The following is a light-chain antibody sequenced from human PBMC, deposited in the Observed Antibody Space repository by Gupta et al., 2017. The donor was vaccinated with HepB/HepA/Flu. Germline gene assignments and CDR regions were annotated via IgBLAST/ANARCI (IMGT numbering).Light chain of an antibody. CDR3: QHYDNLPKYT. CDR2: DAS. V-gene: IGKV1-33*01. Sequence: DIQMTHSPSSLSASVGDRVTITCQANRDISNYLNWYQQKPGKAPKLLIYDASILETGVPSRFSGSGSGTDFTFTINSLQPEDTATYYCQHYDNLPKYTFGQGTNLEI. CDR1: RDISNY. J-gene: IGKJ2*01.